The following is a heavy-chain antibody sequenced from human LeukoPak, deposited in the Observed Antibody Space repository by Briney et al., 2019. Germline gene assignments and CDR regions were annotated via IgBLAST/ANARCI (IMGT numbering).Heavy chain of an antibody. J-gene: IGHJ4*02. D-gene: IGHD5-24*01. CDR2: IIPIFGTA. Sequence: GASVEVSCKASGGTFSSYAISWVRQAPGQGLEWMGGIIPIFGTANYAQKFQGRVTITADESTSTAYMGLSSLRSEDTAVYYCARTSREMTTSTGYFDYWGQGTLVTVSS. V-gene: IGHV1-69*13. CDR1: GGTFSSYA. CDR3: ARTSREMTTSTGYFDY.